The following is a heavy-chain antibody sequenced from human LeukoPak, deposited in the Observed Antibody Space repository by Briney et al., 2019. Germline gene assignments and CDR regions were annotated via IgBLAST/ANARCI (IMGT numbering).Heavy chain of an antibody. D-gene: IGHD1-14*01. J-gene: IGHJ4*02. CDR1: GYTLTELS. CDR2: FDPESGET. V-gene: IGHV1-24*01. Sequence: ASVKVSRKVSGYTLTELSIHWVRQIPGKGLEWLAGFDPESGETFYAQKFQGRVTMTEDTSTDAAYMELSNLRSEDTALYYCATERPDLLIPLAPFDSWGQGTLDTVSS. CDR3: ATERPDLLIPLAPFDS.